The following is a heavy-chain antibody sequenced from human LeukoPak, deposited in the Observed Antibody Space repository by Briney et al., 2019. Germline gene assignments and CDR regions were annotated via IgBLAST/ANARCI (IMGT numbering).Heavy chain of an antibody. V-gene: IGHV4-31*03. Sequence: SETLSLTCTFSGASISTGGYYWTWIRQPPGEGLEWIGYIYYTGSVDYNPSLKSRLTISLDTSKNQFSPKLNSVTAADMAVYYCAREHTYYFGSQTSTLDVWGQGTAVTVSS. CDR3: AREHTYYFGSQTSTLDV. J-gene: IGHJ6*02. D-gene: IGHD3-10*01. CDR2: IYYTGSV. CDR1: GASISTGGYY.